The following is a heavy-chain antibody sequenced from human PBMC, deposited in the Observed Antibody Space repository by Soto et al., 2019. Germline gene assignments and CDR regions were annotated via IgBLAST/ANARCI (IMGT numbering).Heavy chain of an antibody. CDR2: INAGNGNT. V-gene: IGHV1-3*01. D-gene: IGHD6-13*01. CDR3: ARDQSGISWCVDWFDP. CDR1: GYTFNSHA. J-gene: IGHJ5*02. Sequence: ASVKVSCKASGYTFNSHAIHWMRQAPGQRLEWMGWINAGNGNTYYSEKFKGRVSLTRDTVATTVYKELTSLTSEDTGVYYCARDQSGISWCVDWFDPWGEETLVT.